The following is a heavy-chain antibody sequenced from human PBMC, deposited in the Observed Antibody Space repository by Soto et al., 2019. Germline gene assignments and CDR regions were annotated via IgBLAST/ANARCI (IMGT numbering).Heavy chain of an antibody. CDR3: ERFVAAAGTLGV. J-gene: IGHJ4*02. Sequence: QYLTCAVYGGSFSGYYWIWIRQPPGKGLEWIGEMNQSGTTNSDPCLMSRLTISVDTSKDQCSLKLSSVSAADTAVYYCERFVAAAGTLGVWGPGTLVTVSS. V-gene: IGHV4-34*01. CDR1: GGSFSGYY. D-gene: IGHD6-13*01. CDR2: MNQSGTT.